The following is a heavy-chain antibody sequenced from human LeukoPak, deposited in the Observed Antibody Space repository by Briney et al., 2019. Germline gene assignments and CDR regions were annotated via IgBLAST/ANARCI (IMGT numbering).Heavy chain of an antibody. CDR1: GFSFSSYA. V-gene: IGHV3-23*01. D-gene: IGHD2-2*01. CDR2: ISGSGATT. Sequence: GGSLGLSCAASGFSFSSYAMSWVRQASGKGLEWVSGISGSGATTYYADSVKGRVTISRVNSKNTLYLQMNSLRVEDTAAYYCAKDTYAGIGLLLDAWGQGTLVTVSS. J-gene: IGHJ5*02. CDR3: AKDTYAGIGLLLDA.